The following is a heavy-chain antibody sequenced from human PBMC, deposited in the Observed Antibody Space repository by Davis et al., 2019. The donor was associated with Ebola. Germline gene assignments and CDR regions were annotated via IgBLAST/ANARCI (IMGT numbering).Heavy chain of an antibody. D-gene: IGHD2-15*01. J-gene: IGHJ6*03. Sequence: SVEVSCKASGGTFSSYAISWVRQAPGQGLEWMGGIIPIFGTANYAQKFQGRVTITADESTSTAYMELSSLRSEDTAVYYCAGRMMGSMDVWGKGTTVTVSS. CDR1: GGTFSSYA. V-gene: IGHV1-69*13. CDR2: IIPIFGTA. CDR3: AGRMMGSMDV.